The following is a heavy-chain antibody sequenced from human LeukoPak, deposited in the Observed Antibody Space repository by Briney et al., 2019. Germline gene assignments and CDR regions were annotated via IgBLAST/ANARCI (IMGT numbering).Heavy chain of an antibody. V-gene: IGHV1-3*01. D-gene: IGHD6-13*01. J-gene: IGHJ4*02. CDR3: ARADWAAAGSY. CDR2: INAGNGNT. CDR1: GYTFTSYA. Sequence: GASVKVSCKASGYTFTSYAMHWVRQAPVQRLEWMGWINAGNGNTKYSQKFQGRVTITRDTSASTAYMELSSLRSEDTAVYYCARADWAAAGSYWGQGTLVTVSS.